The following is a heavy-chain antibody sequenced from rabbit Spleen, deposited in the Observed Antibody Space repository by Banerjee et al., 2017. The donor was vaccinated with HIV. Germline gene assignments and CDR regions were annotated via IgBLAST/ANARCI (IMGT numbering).Heavy chain of an antibody. D-gene: IGHD1-1*01. CDR3: ARDIDGTDYIDRLNL. CDR1: GFDFSNYG. V-gene: IGHV1S47*01. J-gene: IGHJ4*01. CDR2: IEPIFGNT. Sequence: QEQLVESGGGLVQPGGSLKLSCKASGFDFSNYGVSWVRQAPGKGLEWIGYIEPIFGNTYYANWVNGRFTISSHNAQNTLYLQLSSLTAADTATYFCARDIDGTDYIDRLNLWGPGTLVTVS.